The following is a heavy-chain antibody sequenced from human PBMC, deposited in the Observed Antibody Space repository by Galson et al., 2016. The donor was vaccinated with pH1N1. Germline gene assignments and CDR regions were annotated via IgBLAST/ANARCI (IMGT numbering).Heavy chain of an antibody. V-gene: IGHV1-46*01. CDR2: IDPSGVTT. CDR1: GYTFSSFY. CDR3: ARDAGSYYGYFDY. Sequence: SVKVSCKASGYTFSSFYMHWVRQAPGQGREWMGIIDPSGVTTIYAQKFQGRVTLTRDTSTRTVYMELTSLRSEDTAVYYCARDAGSYYGYFDYWGQGTLVTVSS. D-gene: IGHD3-10*01. J-gene: IGHJ4*02.